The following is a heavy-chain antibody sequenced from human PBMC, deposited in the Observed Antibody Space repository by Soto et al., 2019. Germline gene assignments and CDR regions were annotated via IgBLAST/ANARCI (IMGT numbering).Heavy chain of an antibody. D-gene: IGHD4-17*01. CDR3: ARSSTVTTRYYYMDV. CDR1: GGSISSYY. J-gene: IGHJ6*03. CDR2: ISYSGST. Sequence: SETLSLTCTVSGGSISSYYWSWIRQPPGKGLEWIGYISYSGSTNYNPSLKSRVTISVDTSKNQFSLKLSSVTAADTAVYYCARSSTVTTRYYYMDVWGKGTTVTVSS. V-gene: IGHV4-59*01.